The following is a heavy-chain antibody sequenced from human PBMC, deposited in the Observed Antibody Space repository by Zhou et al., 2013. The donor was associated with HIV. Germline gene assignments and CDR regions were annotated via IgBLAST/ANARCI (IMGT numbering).Heavy chain of an antibody. V-gene: IGHV1-3*01. CDR1: GYTFTKYG. CDR3: ARHRRYGDNSYAFDI. CDR2: INDAFGTT. J-gene: IGHJ3*02. D-gene: IGHD2-21*01. Sequence: QVQLVQSGAEVKKPGASVKVSCKASGYTFTKYGIHWVRQVPGQRLEWMGWINDAFGTTRYSLKFQGRVTFTRDTSARTSYMELSSLRSEDTGVYYCARHRRYGDNSYAFDIWGQGTMVTVSS.